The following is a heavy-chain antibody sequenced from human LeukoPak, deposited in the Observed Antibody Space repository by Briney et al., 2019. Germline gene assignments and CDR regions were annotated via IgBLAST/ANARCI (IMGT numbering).Heavy chain of an antibody. CDR1: GSTFISYS. V-gene: IGHV3-30*18. D-gene: IGHD5/OR15-5a*01. CDR2: IAYDGVYY. J-gene: IGHJ4*02. CDR3: AKDRVSTIGGVFDY. Sequence: GGSLRLSCAASGSTFISYSAHWVRQAPGKGLEWVAVIAYDGVYYHYADSVKGRFTISRDNSQNTLYLQMNGLRAEDTAVYYCAKDRVSTIGGVFDYWGQGTLVTVSS.